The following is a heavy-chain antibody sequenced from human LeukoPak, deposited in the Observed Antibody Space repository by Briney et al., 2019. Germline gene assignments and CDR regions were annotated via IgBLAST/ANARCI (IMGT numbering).Heavy chain of an antibody. D-gene: IGHD3-9*01. CDR3: ARDGHYDILTGYFLQLSYNWFDP. J-gene: IGHJ5*02. CDR1: GDSISSYH. CDR2: IYYSGST. Sequence: SETLSLTCTVSGDSISSYHWSWIRQPPGKGLEWIGYIYYSGSTNYNPSLKSRVTISVDTSKNQFSLKLSSVTAADTAVYYCARDGHYDILTGYFLQLSYNWFDPWGQGTLVTVSS. V-gene: IGHV4-59*12.